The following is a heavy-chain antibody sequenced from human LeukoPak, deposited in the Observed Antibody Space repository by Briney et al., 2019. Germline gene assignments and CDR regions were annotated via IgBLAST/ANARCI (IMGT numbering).Heavy chain of an antibody. CDR2: FDPEDGET. J-gene: IGHJ4*02. V-gene: IGHV1-24*01. CDR1: GYTLTELS. D-gene: IGHD4-17*01. CDR3: ATAYGDYVFQFDY. Sequence: ASVKVSCKVSGYTLTELSMHWVRQAPGKGLEWKGGFDPEDGETIYAQKFQGRVTMTEDTSTDTAYMELSSLRSEDTAVYYCATAYGDYVFQFDYWGQGTLVTVSS.